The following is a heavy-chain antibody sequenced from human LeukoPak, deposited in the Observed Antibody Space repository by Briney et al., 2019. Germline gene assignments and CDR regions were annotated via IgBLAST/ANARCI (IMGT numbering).Heavy chain of an antibody. CDR3: ARDTNSGSSFSFGYYYLLDV. CDR2: ISTYGDT. V-gene: IGHV1-18*04. D-gene: IGHD1-26*01. CDR1: GYSFTSYG. J-gene: IGHJ6*02. Sequence: ASVKVSCKASGYSFTSYGVTWVRQAPGQGLEWMALISTYGDTKYAQKVQGRVTVTTDTSTNTAYMEFRSLTSDDTAVYYCARDTNSGSSFSFGYYYLLDVWATGPRSPSP.